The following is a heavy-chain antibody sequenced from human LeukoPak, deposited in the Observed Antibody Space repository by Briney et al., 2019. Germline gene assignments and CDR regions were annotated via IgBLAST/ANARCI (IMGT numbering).Heavy chain of an antibody. CDR3: AREPHYDFWSGYLGLYNWFDP. CDR2: IYVSGSP. Sequence: SETLSVTCTVSGGSISSYYWSWIRQPPGKGLEWIGYIYVSGSPNYNPSLKSRVTISVDTSKNQFSLQLSSVTAAPTAVYYCAREPHYDFWSGYLGLYNWFDPWGQGTLVTVSS. CDR1: GGSISSYY. D-gene: IGHD3-3*01. J-gene: IGHJ5*02. V-gene: IGHV4-59*01.